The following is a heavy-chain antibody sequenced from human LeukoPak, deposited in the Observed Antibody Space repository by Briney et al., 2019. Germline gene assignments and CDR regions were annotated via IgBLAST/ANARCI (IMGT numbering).Heavy chain of an antibody. CDR1: GYTITGYY. J-gene: IGHJ4*02. V-gene: IGHV1-2*02. CDR3: ARGPRYRGDGYFDWLSAREYYFDY. Sequence: ASVKVSCKASGYTITGYYMHWVRQAPGQGLEWMGWINPNSGGTNYAQKFQGRVTMTRNTSISTAYMELSSLRSEDTAVYYCARGPRYRGDGYFDWLSAREYYFDYWGQGTLVTVSS. CDR2: INPNSGGT. D-gene: IGHD3-9*01.